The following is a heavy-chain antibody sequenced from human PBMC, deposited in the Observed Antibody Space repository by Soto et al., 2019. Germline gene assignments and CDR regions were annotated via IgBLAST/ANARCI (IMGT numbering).Heavy chain of an antibody. CDR1: GFTFDDYA. J-gene: IGHJ3*02. V-gene: IGHV3-9*01. Sequence: EVQLVESGGGLVQPGRSLRLSCAASGFTFDDYAMHWVRQAPGKGLEWVSGISWNSGSIGDADSVKGRFTISRDNAKNSLYLQMNSLRAEDTALYYCAKDRLHLGEFSHACDIWGQGTMVTVSS. D-gene: IGHD3-16*01. CDR3: AKDRLHLGEFSHACDI. CDR2: ISWNSGSI.